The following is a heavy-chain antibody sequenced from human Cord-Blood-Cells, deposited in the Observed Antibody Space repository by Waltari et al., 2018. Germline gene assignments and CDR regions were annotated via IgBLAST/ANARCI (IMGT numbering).Heavy chain of an antibody. Sequence: EVQLVESGGGLVQPGGSLRLSCAASGFLFSSYWMSWVRQGAGKGLEWVAKIKQDGSEKYYVDSVKGRFTISRDNAKNSLYLQMNSLRAEDTAVYYCARDRLRFAFDIWGQGTMVTVSS. V-gene: IGHV3-7*01. D-gene: IGHD3-10*01. CDR3: ARDRLRFAFDI. CDR2: IKQDGSEK. J-gene: IGHJ3*02. CDR1: GFLFSSYW.